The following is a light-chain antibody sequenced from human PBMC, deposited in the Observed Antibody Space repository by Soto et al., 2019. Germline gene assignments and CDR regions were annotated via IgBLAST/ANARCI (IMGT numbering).Light chain of an antibody. CDR1: RSNIGGNS. CDR3: GSRDSSLSAYV. CDR2: DDD. J-gene: IGLJ1*01. V-gene: IGLV1-51*01. Sequence: QSVLTQPPSESAAPGQRVTISCSGSRSNIGGNSVSWYQQLPGTAPKLLIYDDDKRPSGIPDRFSGSKSGTSATLGITGFQTGDESDYYCGSRDSSLSAYVFGTGTKVTVL.